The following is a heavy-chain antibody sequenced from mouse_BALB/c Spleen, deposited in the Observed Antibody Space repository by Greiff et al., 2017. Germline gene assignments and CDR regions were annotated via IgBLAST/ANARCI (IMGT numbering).Heavy chain of an antibody. CDR3: VKRALLRPPYHAMDY. D-gene: IGHD1-2*01. J-gene: IGHJ4*01. CDR1: GYTFSSYW. Sequence: VQLQQSGAELMKPGASVKISCKATGYTFSSYWIEWVKQRPGHGLEWIGEILPGSGSTNYNEKFKGKATFTADTSSNTAYMQLSSLTSEDSAVYFCVKRALLRPPYHAMDYWGQGTSVTVSS. CDR2: ILPGSGST. V-gene: IGHV1-9*01.